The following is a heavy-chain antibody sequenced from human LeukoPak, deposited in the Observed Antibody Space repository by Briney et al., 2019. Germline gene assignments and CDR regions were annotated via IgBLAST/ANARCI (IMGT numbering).Heavy chain of an antibody. CDR2: IDYSGST. V-gene: IGHV4-39*01. D-gene: IGHD2-2*02. CDR3: ARIGYCSSTSCYTSEFGDFEARTLRAFDI. Sequence: SETLSLTCTVSGGSISSSSHYWGWIRQPPGKGLEWIGSIDYSGSTYYNPSLKSRVTMSVDTSKNQFSLKLSSVTAADTAVYYCARIGYCSSTSCYTSEFGDFEARTLRAFDIWGQGTMVTVSS. J-gene: IGHJ3*02. CDR1: GGSISSSSHY.